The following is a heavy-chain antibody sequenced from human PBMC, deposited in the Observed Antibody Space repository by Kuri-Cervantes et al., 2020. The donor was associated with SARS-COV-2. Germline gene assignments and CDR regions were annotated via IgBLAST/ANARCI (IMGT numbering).Heavy chain of an antibody. Sequence: GESLKISCAAFGFTFDDYAMHWVRQAPGKGLEWVSLISWDGGSTYYADSVKGRFTISRDNSKNSLYLQMNSLRAEDTALYYCAKDIGLGMGIDYWGQGTLVTVSS. CDR3: AKDIGLGMGIDY. V-gene: IGHV3-43D*03. CDR2: ISWDGGST. CDR1: GFTFDDYA. J-gene: IGHJ4*02. D-gene: IGHD7-27*01.